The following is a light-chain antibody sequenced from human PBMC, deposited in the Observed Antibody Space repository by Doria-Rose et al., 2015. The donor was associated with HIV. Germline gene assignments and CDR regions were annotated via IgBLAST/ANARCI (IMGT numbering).Light chain of an antibody. Sequence: MTQSPSSLSASTGDRVTITCRASQGISTSLAWYQQKPGKAPKLLIHDASTSESGVPSRFSGSGSGTDFTLTISCLQSEDIATYYCQHYYTYPVTFGQGTKLEIK. V-gene: IGKV1-8*01. CDR1: QGISTS. CDR2: DAS. CDR3: QHYYTYPVT. J-gene: IGKJ2*01.